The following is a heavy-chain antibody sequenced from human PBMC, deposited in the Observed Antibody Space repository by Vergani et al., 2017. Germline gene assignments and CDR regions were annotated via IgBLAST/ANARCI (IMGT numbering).Heavy chain of an antibody. CDR3: ARDREYCSSTSCSKDYFVY. D-gene: IGHD2-2*01. CDR1: GYTFTSYG. CDR2: ISAYNGNT. Sequence: QVQLVQSGAEVKKPGASVKVSCKASGYTFTSYGISWVRQAPGQGLEWMGWISAYNGNTNYAQKLQGRVTMTTDTSTSTAYMELRSLRSDDTAVYYCARDREYCSSTSCSKDYFVYWGQGTLVTVSS. J-gene: IGHJ4*02. V-gene: IGHV1-18*04.